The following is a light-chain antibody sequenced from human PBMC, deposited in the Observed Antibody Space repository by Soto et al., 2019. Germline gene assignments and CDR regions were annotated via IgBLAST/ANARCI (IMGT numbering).Light chain of an antibody. CDR2: DAY. J-gene: IGKJ5*01. CDR3: QQRHMWPIT. CDR1: QSFRGL. Sequence: EVVLPQSPVTLSLSPGERATLSCRASQSFRGLLAWYQQKPGQAPRLLIYDAYNRATDIPPRFSGSGSGTDFTLTISSLEPEDSAVYYCQQRHMWPITFGQGTRLEIK. V-gene: IGKV3-11*01.